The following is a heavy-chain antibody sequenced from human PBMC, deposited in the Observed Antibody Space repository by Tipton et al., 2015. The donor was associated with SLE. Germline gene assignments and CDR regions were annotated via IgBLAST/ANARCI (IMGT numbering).Heavy chain of an antibody. J-gene: IGHJ4*02. CDR1: GFTFSSYA. CDR2: ITGSGGST. V-gene: IGHV3-23*01. CDR3: ASIQGHTNPYDF. D-gene: IGHD2-8*01. Sequence: SLRLSCVASGFTFSSYAMTWVRQAPGKGLEWVSSITGSGGSTYYADSVNGRFTISRDNSENTLSLQMNSLRFEDTAIYYCASIQGHTNPYDFWGQGTLVTVSS.